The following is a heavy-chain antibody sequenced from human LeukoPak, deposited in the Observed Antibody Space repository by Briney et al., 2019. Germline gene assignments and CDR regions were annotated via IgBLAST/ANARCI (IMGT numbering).Heavy chain of an antibody. CDR1: GASISSYY. D-gene: IGHD2-15*01. V-gene: IGHV4-59*01. CDR2: IYYNGNT. J-gene: IGHJ5*02. Sequence: PSETLSLTCTVSGASISSYYWSWIRQPPGKGLEWIGYIYYNGNTNYNPSLKSRVTISLDTSKNQFSLKLSSVTAADTAVYYCASLLAANWFDPWGRGTLVTVSS. CDR3: ASLLAANWFDP.